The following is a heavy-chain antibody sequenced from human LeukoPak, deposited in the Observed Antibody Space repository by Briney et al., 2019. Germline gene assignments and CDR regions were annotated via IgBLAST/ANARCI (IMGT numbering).Heavy chain of an antibody. V-gene: IGHV3-23*01. Sequence: GGSLRLSCAAPGFTSSTYSMNWVRQAPGKGRGWVSAIRGSGDTALYADSVKGRFTISRDNFKNIVYLEMNSLRAEDTATYYCAKVTWESRPPDCNSWGPGTLVTVSS. CDR2: IRGSGDTA. D-gene: IGHD6-6*01. CDR3: AKVTWESRPPDCNS. CDR1: GFTSSTYS. J-gene: IGHJ4*02.